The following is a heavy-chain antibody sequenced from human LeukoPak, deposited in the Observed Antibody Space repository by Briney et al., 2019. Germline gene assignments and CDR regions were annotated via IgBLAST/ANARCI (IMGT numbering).Heavy chain of an antibody. V-gene: IGHV6-1*01. J-gene: IGHJ4*02. CDR2: TYYRSKWYT. CDR3: AREVDSTLDY. CDR1: GNSVSTDSAA. Sequence: PSQTLSLTCAISGNSVSTDSAAWNWIRQSPSRGLEWLGRTYYRSKWYTDYSVSERSRITINPDTSKNQPSLQLNSVTPEDTAVYYCAREVDSTLDYWGQGTLVTVSP. D-gene: IGHD5-12*01.